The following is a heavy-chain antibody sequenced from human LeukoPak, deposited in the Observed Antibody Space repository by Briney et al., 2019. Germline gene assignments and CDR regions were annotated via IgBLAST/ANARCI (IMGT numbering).Heavy chain of an antibody. V-gene: IGHV3-23*01. CDR2: ISGSGGST. CDR1: GFTFSTYG. J-gene: IGHJ5*02. CDR3: AKTPFLSGSNL. D-gene: IGHD1-26*01. Sequence: GRSLRLSCAASGFTFSTYGMHWVRLAPAKGLEWVSAISGSGGSTYYADSVKGRFTISRDNSKNTLYLQMNSLRAEDTAVYYCAKTPFLSGSNLWGQGTLVTVSS.